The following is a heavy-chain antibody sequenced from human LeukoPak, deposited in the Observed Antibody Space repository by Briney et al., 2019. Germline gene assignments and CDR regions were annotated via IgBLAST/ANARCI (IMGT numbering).Heavy chain of an antibody. CDR2: IRYDGSKK. D-gene: IGHD1-26*01. CDR3: ARDPYSGTYGDTYYYYMDV. J-gene: IGHJ6*03. V-gene: IGHV3-30*02. Sequence: GGSLRLSCAASGFTFTSYGIHWVRQAPGKGLEWVAFIRYDGSKKYYADSVKGRFTISRDNSKNTLYLQMNSLRAEDTAVYYCARDPYSGTYGDTYYYYMDVWGKGTTVTISS. CDR1: GFTFTSYG.